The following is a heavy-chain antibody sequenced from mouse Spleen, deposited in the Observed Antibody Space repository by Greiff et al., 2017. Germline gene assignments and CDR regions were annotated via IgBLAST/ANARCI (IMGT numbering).Heavy chain of an antibody. Sequence: VKLVESGPGLVAPSQSLSITCTVSGFSLSSYSVHWVRQPPGKGLEWLGMIWGGGSTDYNSALKSRLSISKDNSKSQVFLKMNSLQTDDTAMYYCASVITPAWFAYWGQGTLVTVSA. CDR1: GFSLSSYS. D-gene: IGHD1-1*01. CDR2: IWGGGST. J-gene: IGHJ3*01. V-gene: IGHV2-6-4*01. CDR3: ASVITPAWFAY.